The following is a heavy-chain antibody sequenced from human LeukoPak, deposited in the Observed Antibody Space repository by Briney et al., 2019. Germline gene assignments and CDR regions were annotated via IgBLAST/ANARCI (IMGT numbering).Heavy chain of an antibody. V-gene: IGHV1-8*01. CDR1: GYTFTSYD. Sequence: ASVKVSCKASGYTFTSYDINWVRQATGQGLEWMGWMNPNSGNTGYAQKFQGRVTMTRNTSISTAYMELSSLRSEDTAVYYCARGLVRWLQIAYWGQGTLVTVSS. CDR3: ARGLVRWLQIAY. J-gene: IGHJ4*02. CDR2: MNPNSGNT. D-gene: IGHD5-24*01.